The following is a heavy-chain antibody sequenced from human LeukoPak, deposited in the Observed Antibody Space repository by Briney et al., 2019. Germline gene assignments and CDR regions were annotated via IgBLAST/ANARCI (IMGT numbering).Heavy chain of an antibody. J-gene: IGHJ6*02. CDR3: ARYCSSTSCYVDYYYGMDV. CDR2: IKQDGSEK. V-gene: IGHV3-7*01. Sequence: PGGSLRLSCAASGFTFSTYSMAWVRQAPGKGLEWVANIKQDGSEKYYVDSVKGRFTISRDNAKNSLYLQMNSLRAEDTAVYYCARYCSSTSCYVDYYYGMDVWGQGTTVTVSS. CDR1: GFTFSTYS. D-gene: IGHD2-2*01.